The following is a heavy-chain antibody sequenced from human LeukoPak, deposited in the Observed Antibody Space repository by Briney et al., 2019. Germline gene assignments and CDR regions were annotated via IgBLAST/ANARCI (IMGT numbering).Heavy chain of an antibody. J-gene: IGHJ3*02. Sequence: SETLSLTCAVYGGSFSGYYWSWIRQSPGKGLEWIGEINHSGITNYNPSLKSRVTISVDTSKNQFSLKLSSVTAADTAVYYCARDGGSGSYLDAFDIWGQGTMVTVSS. D-gene: IGHD1-26*01. CDR2: INHSGIT. V-gene: IGHV4-34*01. CDR1: GGSFSGYY. CDR3: ARDGGSGSYLDAFDI.